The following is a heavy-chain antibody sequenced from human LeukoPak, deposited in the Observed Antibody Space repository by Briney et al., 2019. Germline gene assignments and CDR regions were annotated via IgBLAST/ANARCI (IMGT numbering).Heavy chain of an antibody. D-gene: IGHD6-19*01. V-gene: IGHV4-34*01. Sequence: SETLSLTCAVYGGSFSGYYWSWIRQPPGKGLEWIGEINHSGSTNYNPSLKSRVTISVDTSKNQFSLKLSSVTAADTAVYYCARGAEYSSGWYWLDPWGQGTLVTVSS. CDR2: INHSGST. CDR3: ARGAEYSSGWYWLDP. CDR1: GGSFSGYY. J-gene: IGHJ5*02.